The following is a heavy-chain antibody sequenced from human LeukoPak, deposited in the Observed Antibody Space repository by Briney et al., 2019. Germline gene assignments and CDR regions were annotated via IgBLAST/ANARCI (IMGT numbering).Heavy chain of an antibody. CDR2: ISYDGSNK. CDR1: GFTFSSYG. CDR3: AKNGLIAAAGFDY. Sequence: GGSLRLSCAASGFTFSSYGMHWVRQAPGKGLEWVAVISYDGSNKYYADSVKGRFTISRDNSKNTLYLQMNSLRAEDTAVYYCAKNGLIAAAGFDYWGQGTLVTVSS. J-gene: IGHJ4*02. V-gene: IGHV3-30*18. D-gene: IGHD6-13*01.